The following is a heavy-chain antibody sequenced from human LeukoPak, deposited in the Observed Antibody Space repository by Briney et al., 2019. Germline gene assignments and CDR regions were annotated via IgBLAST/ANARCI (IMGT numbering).Heavy chain of an antibody. CDR3: VKDLGGGDCY. CDR1: GFTFSSYA. CDR2: ISSNGGST. V-gene: IGHV3-64D*09. J-gene: IGHJ4*02. Sequence: GGSLRLSCSASGFTFSSYAIHWVRQAPGKGLEYVSAISSNGGSTYYADSVKGRFTISRDNSKSTLYLQMSGLRAEDTAVYYCVKDLGGGDCYWGQGTLVTVSS. D-gene: IGHD2-21*02.